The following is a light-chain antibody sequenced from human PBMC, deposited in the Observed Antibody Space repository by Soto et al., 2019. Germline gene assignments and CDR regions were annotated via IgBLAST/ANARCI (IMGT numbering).Light chain of an antibody. CDR1: SGSIASHY. J-gene: IGLJ3*02. CDR3: QSYGDNNQV. V-gene: IGLV6-57*02. CDR2: EDN. Sequence: NFMLTQPHSVSESPGKTVTISCTGSSGSIASHYVQWFQQRPGSAPTTVIYEDNKRPSGVPDRFSGSIDSSSNSASLTISGLKTEDEADYYCQSYGDNNQVFGGGTKLTVL.